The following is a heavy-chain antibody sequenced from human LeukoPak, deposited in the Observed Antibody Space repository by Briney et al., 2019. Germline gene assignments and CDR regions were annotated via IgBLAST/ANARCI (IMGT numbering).Heavy chain of an antibody. CDR2: ISGSGGST. CDR3: AKGLTRYFEYGMDV. D-gene: IGHD3-9*01. J-gene: IGHJ6*02. V-gene: IGHV3-23*01. Sequence: GGSLRLSCAASGFTFSSYAMSWVRQAPGKGLEWVSAISGSGGSTYYADSVKGRFTISRDNSKNTLYLQMNSLRAEDTAVYYCAKGLTRYFEYGMDVWGQGTTVTVSS. CDR1: GFTFSSYA.